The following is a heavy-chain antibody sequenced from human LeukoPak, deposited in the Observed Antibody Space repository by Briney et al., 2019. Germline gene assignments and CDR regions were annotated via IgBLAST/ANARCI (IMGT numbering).Heavy chain of an antibody. D-gene: IGHD4-11*01. CDR2: INTNTGNP. CDR3: ASALTTGHHDAFDT. J-gene: IGHJ3*02. CDR1: GYTFTRNS. Sequence: GASVKVSCKASGYTFTRNSINWLRQAPGQGLEWMGWINTNTGNPTYAQGFTGRFVFSLDTSVTTAYLQISSLKAEDTAVYYCASALTTGHHDAFDTWGQGTMVTVSS. V-gene: IGHV7-4-1*02.